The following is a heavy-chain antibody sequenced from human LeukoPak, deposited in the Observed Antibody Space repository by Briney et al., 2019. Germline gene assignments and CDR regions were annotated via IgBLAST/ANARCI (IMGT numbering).Heavy chain of an antibody. CDR2: ISWNSGSI. CDR1: GFTFDDYA. Sequence: GGSLRLSCAASGFTFDDYAMHWVRHAPGKGLEWISGISWNSGSIGYADSVKGRFTISRDNAKNSLYLQMNSLIAEDMALYYCAKALRSYYYAGSGYLDYRGQGNLVTDSS. CDR3: AKALRSYYYAGSGYLDY. D-gene: IGHD3-22*01. V-gene: IGHV3-9*03. J-gene: IGHJ4*02.